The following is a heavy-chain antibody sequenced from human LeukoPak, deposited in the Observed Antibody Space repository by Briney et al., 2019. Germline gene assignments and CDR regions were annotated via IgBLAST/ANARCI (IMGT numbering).Heavy chain of an antibody. V-gene: IGHV3-23*01. CDR1: GFTFSSYS. CDR2: VSASGLYT. J-gene: IGHJ6*02. CDR3: AKDMGGFDIYYYGMDV. Sequence: GGSLRLSCAASGFTFSSYSMTWVRQVPGKGLEWVSAVSASGLYTYYADSVKGRFTISRDNSKNTLHLQLDSLRAEDTAVYYCAKDMGGFDIYYYGMDVWGQGTTVTVSS. D-gene: IGHD2-15*01.